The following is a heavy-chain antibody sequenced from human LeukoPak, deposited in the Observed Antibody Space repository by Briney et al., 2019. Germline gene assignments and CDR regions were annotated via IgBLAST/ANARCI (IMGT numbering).Heavy chain of an antibody. V-gene: IGHV3-30*19. D-gene: IGHD3-22*01. J-gene: IGHJ4*02. Sequence: GGSLRLSCAASGFTFSAYGMHWVRQAPGKGLVWVAVISYDGSNKYYADSVKGRFTISRDNSKNTLYLQMNSLRAEDTAVYYCARVSGTMIGGYWGQGTLVTVSS. CDR1: GFTFSAYG. CDR3: ARVSGTMIGGY. CDR2: ISYDGSNK.